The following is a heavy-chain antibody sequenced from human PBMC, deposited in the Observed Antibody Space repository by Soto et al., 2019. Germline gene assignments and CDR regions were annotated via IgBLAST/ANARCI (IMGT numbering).Heavy chain of an antibody. CDR1: GFTFRSSP. CDR2: INGGDDSK. D-gene: IGHD4-4*01. V-gene: IGHV3-23*01. Sequence: GGSLRLSCAVSGFTFRSSPMSWVRRAPGKGLEWVSGINGGDDSKHYAESVRGRFTIIRDNSKNTLLLQMNSLRVEDTAMYYCARLPVTTNYYYYMDVWGKGTTVTVSS. CDR3: ARLPVTTNYYYYMDV. J-gene: IGHJ6*03.